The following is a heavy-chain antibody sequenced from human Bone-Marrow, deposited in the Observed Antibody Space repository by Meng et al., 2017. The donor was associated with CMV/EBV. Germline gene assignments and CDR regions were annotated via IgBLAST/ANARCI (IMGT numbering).Heavy chain of an antibody. CDR2: ISSSSSYI. V-gene: IGHV3-21*01. Sequence: GGSLRLSCAASGFTFSSYSMNWVRQAPGKGLEWVSSISSSSSYIYYADSVKGRFTISRDNAKNSLYLQMDSLRAEDMAVYYCARELANWGSRYFDLWGRGTLVTVSS. D-gene: IGHD7-27*01. CDR1: GFTFSSYS. CDR3: ARELANWGSRYFDL. J-gene: IGHJ2*01.